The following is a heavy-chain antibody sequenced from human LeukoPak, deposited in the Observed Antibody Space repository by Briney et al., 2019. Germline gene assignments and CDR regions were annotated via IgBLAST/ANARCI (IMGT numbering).Heavy chain of an antibody. CDR2: IYYSGST. Sequence: PSETLSLTCTVSGGSISSSSYYWGWIRQPPGKGLEWIGYIYYSGSTNYNPSLKSRVTISVDTSKNQFSLKLSSVTAADTAVYYCARSVLVATPGWYYMDVWGKGTTVTVSS. D-gene: IGHD5-12*01. CDR1: GGSISSSSYY. J-gene: IGHJ6*03. V-gene: IGHV4-61*05. CDR3: ARSVLVATPGWYYMDV.